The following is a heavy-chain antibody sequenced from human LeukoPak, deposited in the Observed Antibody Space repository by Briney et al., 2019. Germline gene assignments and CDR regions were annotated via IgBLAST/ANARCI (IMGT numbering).Heavy chain of an antibody. Sequence: PGGSLRLSCAASGFTFDDYAMHWVRQAPGKGLEWVSGISWNSGSIGYADSVKGRFTISRDNSKNTLYLQMNSLRAEDTAVYYCAKEVYNSGWYTPSYYFDYWGQGTLVTVSA. D-gene: IGHD6-19*01. CDR3: AKEVYNSGWYTPSYYFDY. J-gene: IGHJ4*02. V-gene: IGHV3-9*01. CDR2: ISWNSGSI. CDR1: GFTFDDYA.